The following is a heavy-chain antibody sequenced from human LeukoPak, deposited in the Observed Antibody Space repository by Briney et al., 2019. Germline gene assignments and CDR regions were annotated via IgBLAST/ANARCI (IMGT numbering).Heavy chain of an antibody. J-gene: IGHJ4*02. D-gene: IGHD5-24*01. CDR2: ISSSSSYI. CDR3: ASVVDGYNSHSLDY. CDR1: GFTFSSYS. Sequence: GGSLRLSCAASGFTFSSYSMNWVRQAPGKGLEWVSSISSSSSYIYYADSVKGRFTISRDNAKNSLYLQMNSLRAEDTAVYYCASVVDGYNSHSLDYWGQGTLVTVSS. V-gene: IGHV3-21*01.